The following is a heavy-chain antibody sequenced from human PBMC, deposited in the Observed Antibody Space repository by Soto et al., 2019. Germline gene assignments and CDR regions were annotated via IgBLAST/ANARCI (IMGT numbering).Heavy chain of an antibody. CDR3: AKVQFPQYYYYGMDV. D-gene: IGHD2-21*01. J-gene: IGHJ6*02. CDR2: INTSGGNT. CDR1: GFTFSNYA. Sequence: GGSLRLSCAASGFTFSNYAMTWVRQAPGKGLECVSTINTSGGNTHYADSVKGRFSVSRDNSKNTLSLQMNSLRAEDTAVYYCAKVQFPQYYYYGMDVWGQGTTVTVSS. V-gene: IGHV3-23*01.